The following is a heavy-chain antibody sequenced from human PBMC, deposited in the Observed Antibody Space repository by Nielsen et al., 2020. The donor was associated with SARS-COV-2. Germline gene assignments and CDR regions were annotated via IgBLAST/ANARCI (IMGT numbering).Heavy chain of an antibody. J-gene: IGHJ6*02. D-gene: IGHD6-13*01. CDR3: ARVGPLIAAAGTGYYYYGMDV. Sequence: VRQAPGKGLEWIGEIYHSGSTNYNPSLKSRVTISVDKSKNQFSLKLSSVTAADTAVYYCARVGPLIAAAGTGYYYYGMDVWGQGTTVTVSS. V-gene: IGHV4-4*02. CDR2: IYHSGST.